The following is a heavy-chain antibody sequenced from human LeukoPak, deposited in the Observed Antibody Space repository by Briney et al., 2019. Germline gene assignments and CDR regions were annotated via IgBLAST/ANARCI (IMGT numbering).Heavy chain of an antibody. CDR3: ARTSRILTGYYIYYFDY. CDR2: FYYSWST. J-gene: IGHJ4*02. CDR1: GGSISSYY. V-gene: IGHV4-59*01. Sequence: SETLCLTCTVPGGSISSYYWSWIRQPPGKGLEWSGYFYYSWSTNYNPSLQSRVTISVGTSKNQFLLEVSSATASDTAVYYSARTSRILTGYYIYYFDYWGQGTLVTVSS. D-gene: IGHD3-9*01.